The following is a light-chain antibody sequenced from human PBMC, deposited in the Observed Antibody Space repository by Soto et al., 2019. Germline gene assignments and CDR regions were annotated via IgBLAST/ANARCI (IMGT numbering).Light chain of an antibody. J-gene: IGKJ1*01. V-gene: IGKV3-20*01. CDR3: QQYGSSPTT. CDR1: QSVFNNH. Sequence: EIVLTQSPGTLSLSPGERATLSCRASQSVFNNHIGWYQKNPGQAPRRLIFGASFRATGIPDRFSGSGSGTDFTLTISRLEPEDFAVYYCQQYGSSPTTFGQGTKV. CDR2: GAS.